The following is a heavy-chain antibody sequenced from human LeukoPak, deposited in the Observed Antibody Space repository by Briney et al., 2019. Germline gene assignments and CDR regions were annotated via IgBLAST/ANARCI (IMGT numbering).Heavy chain of an antibody. CDR3: ARDGLRGSGSYYYFDY. Sequence: SVKVSCKASGGTFSSYAISWVRQAPGQGLEWMGGIIPIFGTANYAQKFQGRVMITADESTSTAYMELSSLRSEDTAVYYCARDGLRGSGSYYYFDYWGQGTLVTVSS. D-gene: IGHD3-10*01. J-gene: IGHJ4*02. CDR1: GGTFSSYA. V-gene: IGHV1-69*13. CDR2: IIPIFGTA.